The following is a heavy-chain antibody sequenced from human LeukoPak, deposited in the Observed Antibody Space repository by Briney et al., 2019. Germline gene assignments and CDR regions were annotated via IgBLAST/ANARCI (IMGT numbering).Heavy chain of an antibody. CDR2: IYYSGST. D-gene: IGHD3-16*01. CDR3: ARPDYGGGYYYYMDV. Sequence: SETLSLTCTVSGGSISSSSYYWGWIRQPPGKGLEWIGSIYYSGSTYYNPSLKSRVTISVDTSKNQFSLKLSSVTAADTAVYYCARPDYGGGYYYYMDVWGKGTTVTVSS. V-gene: IGHV4-39*01. J-gene: IGHJ6*03. CDR1: GGSISSSSYY.